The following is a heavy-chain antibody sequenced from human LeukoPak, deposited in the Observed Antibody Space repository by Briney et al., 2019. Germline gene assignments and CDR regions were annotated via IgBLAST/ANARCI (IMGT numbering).Heavy chain of an antibody. CDR1: GFTFSSYG. V-gene: IGHV3-30*18. CDR2: ISYDGSSK. CDR3: AKVFEFLDAFDI. Sequence: GGSLRLSCAASGFTFSSYGMHWVRQAPGKGLEWVAVISYDGSSKYYADSVKGRFTISRDNSKNTLYLQMNSLRAEDTAVYYCAKVFEFLDAFDIWGQGTMVTVSS. J-gene: IGHJ3*02. D-gene: IGHD3-3*01.